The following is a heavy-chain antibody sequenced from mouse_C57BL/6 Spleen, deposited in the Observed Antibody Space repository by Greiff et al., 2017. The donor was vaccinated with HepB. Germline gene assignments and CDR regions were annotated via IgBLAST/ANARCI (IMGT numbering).Heavy chain of an antibody. D-gene: IGHD3-3*01. CDR2: ISSGSSTI. V-gene: IGHV5-17*01. CDR1: GFTFSDYG. Sequence: EVQVVESGGGLVKPGGSLKLSCAASGFTFSDYGMHWVRQAPEKGLEWVAYISSGSSTIYYADTVKGRFTISRDNAKNTLFLQMTSLRSEDTAMYYCARVDRAMDYWGQGTSVTVSS. CDR3: ARVDRAMDY. J-gene: IGHJ4*01.